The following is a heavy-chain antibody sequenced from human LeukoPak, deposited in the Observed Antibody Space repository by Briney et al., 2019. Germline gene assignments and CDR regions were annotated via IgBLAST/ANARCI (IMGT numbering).Heavy chain of an antibody. CDR1: GFTFTTYW. V-gene: IGHV3-7*03. CDR3: AKPARTDAFDI. CDR2: IKQDGSEK. Sequence: QPGGSLRLSCGASGFTFTTYWMSWVRQAPGKGLEWVANIKQDGSEKYYVDSVKGRFTISRDNSKNTLYLQMNSLRAEDTAVYYCAKPARTDAFDIWGQGTMITVSS. D-gene: IGHD1-14*01. J-gene: IGHJ3*02.